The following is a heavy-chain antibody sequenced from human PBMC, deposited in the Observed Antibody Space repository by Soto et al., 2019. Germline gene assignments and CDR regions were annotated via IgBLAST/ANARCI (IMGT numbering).Heavy chain of an antibody. V-gene: IGHV4-59*01. D-gene: IGHD3-9*01. J-gene: IGHJ4*02. CDR1: GCSISSYY. CDR2: IYYSGST. Sequence: AETLSLTCTVSGCSISSYYLSWIRQPPGKGLEWVGYIYYSGSTNYNPSLKSRVTISVDTSKNQFSLQLSCVTAADTAVYYCERAILRNFDCSPSSFDYWGQGTLVTVSS. CDR3: ERAILRNFDCSPSSFDY.